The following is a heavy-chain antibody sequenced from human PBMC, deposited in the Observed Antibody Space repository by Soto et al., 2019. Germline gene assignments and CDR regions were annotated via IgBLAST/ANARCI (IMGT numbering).Heavy chain of an antibody. V-gene: IGHV4-4*02. CDR3: ATLPQRIVVDVSHDPT. J-gene: IGHJ4*02. CDR1: GTSLSSTYW. D-gene: IGHD2-15*01. Sequence: PSETLSLTCVVSGTSLSSTYWWTWVRQAPGKGLEWIGEIYHSGTTNYNPSLKRRVTISVDKSNNQSSLELTSLTAAATAIYSCATLPQRIVVDVSHDPTRGQGTPVTVSS. CDR2: IYHSGTT.